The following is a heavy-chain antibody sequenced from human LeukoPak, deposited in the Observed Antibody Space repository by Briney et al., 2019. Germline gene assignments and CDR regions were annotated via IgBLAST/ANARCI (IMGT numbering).Heavy chain of an antibody. V-gene: IGHV3-23*01. CDR2: ISGSGGST. J-gene: IGHJ4*02. CDR1: GFTVSSYA. Sequence: GGSLRLSCAASGFTVSSYAMGWVRQAPGRGLEWVSAISGSGGSTYYADSVKGRFTISRDNSKKTLYLQMNSLRAEDTAVYYCAKEFYDYVWGSYHDYWGQGTLVTVSS. D-gene: IGHD3-16*01. CDR3: AKEFYDYVWGSYHDY.